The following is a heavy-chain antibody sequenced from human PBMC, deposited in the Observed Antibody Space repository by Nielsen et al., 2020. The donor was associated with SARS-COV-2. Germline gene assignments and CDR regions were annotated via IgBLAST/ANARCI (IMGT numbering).Heavy chain of an antibody. D-gene: IGHD2-2*01. Sequence: WVRQAPGQGLEWMGRISADNGNTDYAQKVHSRVTMTTDTSTRTAYMELRSLRSDDTAVYYCAREGSGVVPGPLGLGMWYYYYYMDVWGKGTTVTVSS. CDR2: ISADNGNT. CDR3: AREGSGVVPGPLGLGMWYYYYYMDV. J-gene: IGHJ6*03. V-gene: IGHV1-18*01.